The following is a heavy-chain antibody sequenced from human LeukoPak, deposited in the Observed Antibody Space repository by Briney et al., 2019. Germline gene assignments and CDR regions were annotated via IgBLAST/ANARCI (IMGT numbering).Heavy chain of an antibody. CDR3: ARGSARITMVLGVTAFDY. CDR2: INHSGST. Sequence: SETLSLTCAVYGGSFSGYYWSWIRQPPGKGLEWIGEINHSGSTNYNPSLKSRVTISVDTSKNQFSLKLSSVTAADTAVYYCARGSARITMVLGVTAFDYWGQGTLVTVSS. D-gene: IGHD3-10*01. J-gene: IGHJ4*02. V-gene: IGHV4-34*01. CDR1: GGSFSGYY.